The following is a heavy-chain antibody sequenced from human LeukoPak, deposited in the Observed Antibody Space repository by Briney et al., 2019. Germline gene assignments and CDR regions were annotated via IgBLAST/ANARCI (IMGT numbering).Heavy chain of an antibody. V-gene: IGHV3-23*01. D-gene: IGHD6-19*01. J-gene: IGHJ4*02. Sequence: GGSLRLSCTASGFTFSSHAMSWVRQAAGKRLEWVSGTSASGGTTFHADSVKGRFTISRDNSKKVLYLQMNSLRADDTAIYYCAKDYCSSAICPADYWGQGTQVTVSS. CDR2: TSASGGTT. CDR3: AKDYCSSAICPADY. CDR1: GFTFSSHA.